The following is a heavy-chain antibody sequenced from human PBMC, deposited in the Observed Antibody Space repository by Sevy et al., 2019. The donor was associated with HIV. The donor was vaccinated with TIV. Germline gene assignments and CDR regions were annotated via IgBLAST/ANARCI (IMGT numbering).Heavy chain of an antibody. V-gene: IGHV3-13*01. CDR3: AREGIAAAGTESYYYYGMDV. J-gene: IGHJ6*02. CDR1: GFTFSSYD. CDR2: IGTAGDT. D-gene: IGHD6-13*01. Sequence: GGSLRLSCAASGFTFSSYDMHWVRQATGKGLEWVSAIGTAGDTYYPGSVKGRFTISRENAKNSLYLQMNSLRAGYTAVYYCAREGIAAAGTESYYYYGMDVWGQGTTVTVSS.